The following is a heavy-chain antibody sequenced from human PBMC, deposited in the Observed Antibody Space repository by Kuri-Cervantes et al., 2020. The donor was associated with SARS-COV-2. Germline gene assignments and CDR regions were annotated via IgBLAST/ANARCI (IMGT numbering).Heavy chain of an antibody. CDR1: GYTFTSHY. D-gene: IGHD2-15*01. Sequence: ASVKVSCKASGYTFTSHYMHWVRQAPGQGLEWMGIINPSGGSTSYAQKFQGRVTMTTDTSTSTAYMELSSLRSEDTAVYYCARADCSGGSCPEDWGQGTLVTVSS. V-gene: IGHV1-46*01. J-gene: IGHJ4*02. CDR3: ARADCSGGSCPED. CDR2: INPSGGST.